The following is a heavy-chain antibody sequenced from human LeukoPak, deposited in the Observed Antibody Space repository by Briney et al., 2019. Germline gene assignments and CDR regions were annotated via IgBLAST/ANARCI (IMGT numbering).Heavy chain of an antibody. CDR3: ARGYSNYGMDV. CDR1: GGSISNYY. D-gene: IGHD4-11*01. J-gene: IGHJ6*02. CDR2: IFYSGST. V-gene: IGHV4-59*13. Sequence: SETLSLTCTVSGGSISNYYWTWIRQPPGKGLEWVGYIFYSGSTNYNPSLKSRVIISVDTSKNQFSLKLSSVTAADTAVYYCARGYSNYGMDVWGQGTTVTVSS.